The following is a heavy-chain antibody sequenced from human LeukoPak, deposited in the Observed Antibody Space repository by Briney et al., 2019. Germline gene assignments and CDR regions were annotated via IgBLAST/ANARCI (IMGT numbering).Heavy chain of an antibody. D-gene: IGHD5-18*01. CDR1: GGTFSSYA. CDR3: ARDRGYSYGNYFDY. CDR2: IIPIFGTA. V-gene: IGHV1-69*01. J-gene: IGHJ4*02. Sequence: WASVKVSCKASGGTFSSYAISWVRQAPGQGLEWMGGIIPIFGTANYAQKFQGRVTITADESTSTAYMELSSLRSEDTAVYYCARDRGYSYGNYFDYWGQGTLVTVSS.